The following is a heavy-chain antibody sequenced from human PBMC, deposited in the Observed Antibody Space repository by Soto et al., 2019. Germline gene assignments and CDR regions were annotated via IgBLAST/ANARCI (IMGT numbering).Heavy chain of an antibody. D-gene: IGHD4-17*01. V-gene: IGHV3-21*01. J-gene: IGHJ4*02. CDR1: GFTFSSYS. CDR3: ARDRPTVTTGTDY. Sequence: EVQLVESGGGLVKPGGSLRLSCAASGFTFSSYSMNWVRQAPGKGLEWVSSISSSSSYIYYADSVKGRFTISRDNAKNTLYLQMNSLRDEGTDVYYCARDRPTVTTGTDYWGQGTLVTVSS. CDR2: ISSSSSYI.